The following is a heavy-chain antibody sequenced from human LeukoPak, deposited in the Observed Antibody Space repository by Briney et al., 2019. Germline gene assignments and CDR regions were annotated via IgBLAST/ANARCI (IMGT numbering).Heavy chain of an antibody. CDR3: ARPPYSETYYVDY. J-gene: IGHJ4*02. D-gene: IGHD1-26*01. Sequence: GGSLRLSCIASGVTISGDSMNWVRQAPGMGLEYVSAISYNGGSTDYAKSVKGRFTISRDNSKNTLYLQMRSLRTEDMAVYYCARPPYSETYYVDYWGQGTLVTVSS. CDR2: ISYNGGST. V-gene: IGHV3-64*01. CDR1: GVTISGDS.